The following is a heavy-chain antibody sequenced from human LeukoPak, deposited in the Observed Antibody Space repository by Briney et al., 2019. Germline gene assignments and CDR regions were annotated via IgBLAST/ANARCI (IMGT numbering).Heavy chain of an antibody. CDR1: GLTVSSNY. J-gene: IGHJ4*02. Sequence: HPGGSLRLSCVVSGLTVSSNYMSWVRQAPGKGLEWVSVIYSGGTTNYADSVKGRFIVYRDNSKNTLYLQMNSLRAEDTAVYYCASKVTTGYWGQGTLVTASS. V-gene: IGHV3-66*01. D-gene: IGHD4-17*01. CDR3: ASKVTTGY. CDR2: IYSGGTT.